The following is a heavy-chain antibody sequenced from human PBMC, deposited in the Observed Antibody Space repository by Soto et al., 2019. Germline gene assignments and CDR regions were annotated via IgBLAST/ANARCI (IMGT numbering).Heavy chain of an antibody. J-gene: IGHJ4*02. CDR2: INWNGGST. Sequence: GGSLRLSCAASGFTFDDYAMSWVRQAPGKGLEWVSGINWNGGSTGYADSVKGRFTISRDNAKKSLYLQMNSLRAEDTALYYCARVTKGYSGYDTWGHPVDYWGQGTLVTVSS. V-gene: IGHV3-20*04. CDR1: GFTFDDYA. D-gene: IGHD5-12*01. CDR3: ARVTKGYSGYDTWGHPVDY.